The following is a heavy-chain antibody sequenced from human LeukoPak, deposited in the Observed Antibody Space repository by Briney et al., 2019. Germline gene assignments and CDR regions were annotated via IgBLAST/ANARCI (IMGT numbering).Heavy chain of an antibody. D-gene: IGHD3-22*01. CDR2: ISYDGSNE. J-gene: IGHJ6*03. CDR1: GFTFSSYV. V-gene: IGHV3-30*04. Sequence: GGSLRLSRAASGFTFSSYVMHWVRQAPGKGLEWVAIISYDGSNEYYADSVKGRFTISRDNAKNSLYLQMNSLRAEDTAVYYCARVYDSSGYYWARYYYYYMDVWGKGTTVTVSS. CDR3: ARVYDSSGYYWARYYYYYMDV.